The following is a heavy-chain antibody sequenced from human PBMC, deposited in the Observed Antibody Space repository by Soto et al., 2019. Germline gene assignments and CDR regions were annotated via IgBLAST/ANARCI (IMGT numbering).Heavy chain of an antibody. CDR1: GFTFSSYG. CDR2: ISYDGRNK. CDR3: AKARAYYYDSSALGDY. D-gene: IGHD3-22*01. Sequence: PGGSLRLSCAAPGFTFSSYGMHWVRQAPGKGLEWVAVISYDGRNKYYADSVKGRFTISRDNSKNTLYLQMNSLRAEDTAVYYCAKARAYYYDSSALGDYWGQGTLVTVSS. V-gene: IGHV3-30*18. J-gene: IGHJ4*02.